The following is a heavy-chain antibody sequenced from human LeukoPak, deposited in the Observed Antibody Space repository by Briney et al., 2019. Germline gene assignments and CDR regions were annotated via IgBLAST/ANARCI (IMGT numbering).Heavy chain of an antibody. Sequence: SETLSLTCTVSGGSISSYYWSWIRQPPGKGLEWIGYIYYSGGTYYNPSLKSRVTISVDTSKNQFSLKLSSVTAADTAVYYCARDGANYDFPFDYWGQGTLVTVSS. J-gene: IGHJ4*02. D-gene: IGHD3-3*01. CDR3: ARDGANYDFPFDY. V-gene: IGHV4-30-4*08. CDR2: IYYSGGT. CDR1: GGSISSYY.